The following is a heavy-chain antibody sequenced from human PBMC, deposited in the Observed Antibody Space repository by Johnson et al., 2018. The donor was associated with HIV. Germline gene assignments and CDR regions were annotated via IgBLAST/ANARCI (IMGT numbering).Heavy chain of an antibody. V-gene: IGHV3-30-3*01. CDR1: GFTFSSYA. D-gene: IGHD3-22*01. CDR2: ISYDGSNK. CDR3: ARECQYYYDSSGCTYDAFDI. Sequence: QVQLVESGGGVVQPGRSLRLSCAASGFTFSSYAMHWVRQAPGKGLEWVAVISYDGSNKYYAYSVKGRFTISRDNSKNTLYLQMNSLRAEETAVYYCARECQYYYDSSGCTYDAFDIWGQGTMVTVSS. J-gene: IGHJ3*02.